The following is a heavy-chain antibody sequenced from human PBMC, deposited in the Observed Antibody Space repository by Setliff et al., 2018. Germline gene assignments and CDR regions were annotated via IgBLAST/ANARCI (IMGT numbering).Heavy chain of an antibody. Sequence: GGSLRLSCAASGFSFSVYSMNWVRQAPGKGLEWVASTSTTGRYKFYAGSVKDRFPVSRDNAKNSLYWEMNSLRAEDTAVYYGARAGGGHIVVATFDFDMWGQGTKVTVSS. CDR1: GFSFSVYS. CDR3: ARAGGGHIVVATFDFDM. J-gene: IGHJ3*02. V-gene: IGHV3-21*01. D-gene: IGHD2-21*01. CDR2: TSTTGRYK.